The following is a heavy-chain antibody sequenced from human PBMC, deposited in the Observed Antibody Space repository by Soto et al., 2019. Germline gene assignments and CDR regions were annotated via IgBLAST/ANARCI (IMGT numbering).Heavy chain of an antibody. Sequence: QVQLVESGGGVVQPGRSLRLSCAASGFTFSSYGMHWVRQAPGKGLEWVAVIWYDGSNKYYADSVKGRFTISRDNSKNTLYLQMNSLRSEDTAVYYCARSGGAGYYFDYWGQGTLVNVSS. CDR3: ARSGGAGYYFDY. D-gene: IGHD3-16*01. J-gene: IGHJ4*02. V-gene: IGHV3-33*01. CDR1: GFTFSSYG. CDR2: IWYDGSNK.